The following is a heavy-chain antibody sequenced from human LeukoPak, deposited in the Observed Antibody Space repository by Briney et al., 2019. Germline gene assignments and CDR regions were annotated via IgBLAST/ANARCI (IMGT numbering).Heavy chain of an antibody. V-gene: IGHV5-51*01. CDR3: ARPNITSYYDSRGYDGFDV. CDR2: IFPDDSDT. D-gene: IGHD3-22*01. CDR1: GYKFSNYW. J-gene: IGHJ3*01. Sequence: GESLKISCKGSGYKFSNYWIAWVRQMPGKGLEWMGIIFPDDSDTRYSPSFQGQVTISADKSINMAYLQWSRLHASDTAMYYCARPNITSYYDSRGYDGFDVWGQGTMVTVSS.